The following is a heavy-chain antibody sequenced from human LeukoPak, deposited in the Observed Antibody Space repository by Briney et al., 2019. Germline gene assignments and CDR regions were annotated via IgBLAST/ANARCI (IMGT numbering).Heavy chain of an antibody. V-gene: IGHV4-34*01. CDR3: ARGSQVGAYRASFAP. CDR1: GGSFSGYY. J-gene: IGHJ5*02. Sequence: SETLSLTCAVYGGSFSGYYWSWIRQPPGKGLEWIGEINHSGSTNYNPSLKSRVTISVDTSKNQFSLKLSSVTAADTAVYYCARGSQVGAYRASFAPWGQGTLVTVSS. D-gene: IGHD1-26*01. CDR2: INHSGST.